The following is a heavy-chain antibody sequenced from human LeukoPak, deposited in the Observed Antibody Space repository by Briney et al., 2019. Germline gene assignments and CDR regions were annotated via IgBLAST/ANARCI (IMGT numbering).Heavy chain of an antibody. CDR2: ISDSGDIT. D-gene: IGHD3-9*01. Sequence: GGSLRLSCAASGFPFSSYAMSWVRQAPGKGLEWVSTISDSGDITYYADSVRGRFTISRDNSKNTLYLEMNSLRADDTAAYYCAKLTFDYWGQGALVTVSS. CDR3: AKLTFDY. J-gene: IGHJ4*02. CDR1: GFPFSSYA. V-gene: IGHV3-23*01.